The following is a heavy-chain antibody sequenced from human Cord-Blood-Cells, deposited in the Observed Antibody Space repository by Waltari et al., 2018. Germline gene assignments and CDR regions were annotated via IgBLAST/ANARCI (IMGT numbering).Heavy chain of an antibody. J-gene: IGHJ6*02. V-gene: IGHV1-2*02. CDR3: ARVSSTSRFGDV. D-gene: IGHD2-2*01. CDR1: GSTFTGYY. Sequence: QVQLVQSGAEVKKPGASVKVSCNASGSTFTGYYMPWVRQAPGQGLEWMGWINPNSGGTNYAQKFQGRVTMTRDTSISTAYMELSRLRSDDTAVYYCARVSSTSRFGDVWGQGTTVTVSS. CDR2: INPNSGGT.